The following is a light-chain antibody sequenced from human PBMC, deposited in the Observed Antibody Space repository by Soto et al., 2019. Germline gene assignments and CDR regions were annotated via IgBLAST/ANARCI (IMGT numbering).Light chain of an antibody. Sequence: EIVLTQSPGTLSLTQGERATLSCRASQSVSSSYLAWYQQKPGQAPRLLIYGASSRATGIPDRFSGSGSGTYFTLTISRREPEDFAVYYCQQDGSSPQTCGQGTKLEIK. V-gene: IGKV3-20*01. CDR2: GAS. J-gene: IGKJ2*01. CDR1: QSVSSSY. CDR3: QQDGSSPQT.